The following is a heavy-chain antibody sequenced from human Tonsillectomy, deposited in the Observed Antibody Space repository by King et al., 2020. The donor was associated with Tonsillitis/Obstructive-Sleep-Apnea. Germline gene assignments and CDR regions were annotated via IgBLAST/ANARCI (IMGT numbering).Heavy chain of an antibody. CDR1: GFTVSNNY. V-gene: IGHV3-53*04. J-gene: IGHJ4*02. Sequence: VQLVESGGGLVQPGGSLRLSCAVSGFTVSNNYMSWVRQAPGKGLEWVSVIYSGGTTYYADSVKGRFTISRLNSKNTLYLQINSLRAEDTAVYYCATLDGTPAYWGQGTLVTVSS. CDR2: IYSGGTT. CDR3: ATLDGTPAY.